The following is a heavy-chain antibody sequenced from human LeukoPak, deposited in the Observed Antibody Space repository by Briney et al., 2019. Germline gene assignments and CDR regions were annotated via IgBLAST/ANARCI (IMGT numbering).Heavy chain of an antibody. V-gene: IGHV3-30*18. Sequence: QPGGSLRLSCAASGFTFSSYGMHWVRQAPGKGLEWVAVISYDGSNKYYADSVKGRFTISRDNSKNTLYPQMNSLRAEDTAVYYCAKPAIAVAGTLIDYWGQGTLVTVSS. J-gene: IGHJ4*02. CDR1: GFTFSSYG. D-gene: IGHD6-19*01. CDR3: AKPAIAVAGTLIDY. CDR2: ISYDGSNK.